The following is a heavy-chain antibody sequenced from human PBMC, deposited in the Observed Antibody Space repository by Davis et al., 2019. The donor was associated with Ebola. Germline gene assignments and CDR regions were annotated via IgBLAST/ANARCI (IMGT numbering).Heavy chain of an antibody. Sequence: GESLKISCAASGFTFSSYAMSWVRQAPGKGLEWVSVISDNGGSPYYADSVKGLFTISRDNSKNTLYLQMNSLRAEDTAVYYCAKDHAHSSGWYSLPEYFQHWGQGTLVTVSS. CDR3: AKDHAHSSGWYSLPEYFQH. D-gene: IGHD6-19*01. CDR2: ISDNGGSP. J-gene: IGHJ1*01. CDR1: GFTFSSYA. V-gene: IGHV3-23*01.